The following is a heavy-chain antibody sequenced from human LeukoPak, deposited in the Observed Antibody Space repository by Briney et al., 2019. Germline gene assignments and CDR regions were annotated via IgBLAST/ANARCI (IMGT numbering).Heavy chain of an antibody. D-gene: IGHD2-21*01. CDR1: GYSIRNGYN. V-gene: IGHV4-38-2*02. CDR2: IYQSGST. J-gene: IGHJ4*02. CDR3: ARAEMKVLSIY. Sequence: SETLSLTCTVSGYSIRNGYNWGWIRLVPGKGLEWLGSIYQSGSTYDNPSLKSRVTLSIDTSKNQFSLKVRGVTAADSALYFCARAEMKVLSIYWGQGIPVIVSS.